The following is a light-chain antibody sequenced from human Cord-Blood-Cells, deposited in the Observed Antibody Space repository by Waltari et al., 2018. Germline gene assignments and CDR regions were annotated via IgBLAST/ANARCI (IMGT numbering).Light chain of an antibody. CDR1: QHVLYSSNNKNY. CDR3: QQSYGTPYT. V-gene: IGKV4-1*01. J-gene: IGKJ2*01. Sequence: DIVITQSPDSLAVSLGERSPIYCKARQHVLYSSNNKNYLAWYQHKPGQPPKLLSYWASTPESRVPDRFSGSGSGTDFTLTISSLQAEDVAVYYCQQSYGTPYTFGQGTKLEIK. CDR2: WAS.